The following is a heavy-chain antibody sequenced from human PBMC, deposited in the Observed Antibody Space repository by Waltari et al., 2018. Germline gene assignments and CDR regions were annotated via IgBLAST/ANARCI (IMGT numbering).Heavy chain of an antibody. D-gene: IGHD2-21*02. CDR1: GGSISGFY. CDR3: ARGGGGDWEWFDP. Sequence: QVQLQESGPSLLTPSETLSIICTVSGGSISGFYWSWVRQPPGKGLDWIGYISYTGSTNFNPSLKSRVTMSVDTSKNQFSLKLSSVTAADTAFYYCARGGGGDWEWFDPWGQGTLVTVSS. CDR2: ISYTGST. J-gene: IGHJ5*02. V-gene: IGHV4-59*01.